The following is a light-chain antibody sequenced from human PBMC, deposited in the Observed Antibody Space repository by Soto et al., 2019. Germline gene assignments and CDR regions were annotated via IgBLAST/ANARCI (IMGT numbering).Light chain of an antibody. J-gene: IGKJ3*01. V-gene: IGKV1-39*01. CDR2: AAS. CDR3: QQSYSTPFT. CDR1: QSISSY. Sequence: DIQMTQSPSSLSASVGDRVTITCRASQSISSYLNWYQQKPGKAPKLLIYAASSLQSGVPSRFSGSGAGTDFTLTISSLHPEDFATYSCQQSYSTPFTFGPGTKVDIK.